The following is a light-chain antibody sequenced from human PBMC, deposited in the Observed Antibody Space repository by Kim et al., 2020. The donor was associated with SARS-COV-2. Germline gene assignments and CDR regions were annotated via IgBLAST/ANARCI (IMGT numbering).Light chain of an antibody. J-gene: IGKJ2*01. CDR3: QHYGSSPRT. CDR1: QSISSTY. V-gene: IGKV3-20*01. Sequence: PGERATLSCRASQSISSTYLAWYQQKPGQAPRLLSYGASSRATGIPDRFSGSGSGTDFTLTISRLDPEDSAMYYCQHYGSSPRTFGQGTKLEIK. CDR2: GAS.